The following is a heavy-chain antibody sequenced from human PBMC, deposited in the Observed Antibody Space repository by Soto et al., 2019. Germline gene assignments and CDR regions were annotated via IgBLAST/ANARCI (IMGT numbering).Heavy chain of an antibody. CDR1: GFTFSSYA. CDR3: AKDKYSGSYSDYFDY. D-gene: IGHD1-26*01. CDR2: ISGSGGST. V-gene: IGHV3-23*01. Sequence: HPGGSLRLSCAASGFTFSSYAMSWVRQAPGKGLEWVSAISGSGGSTYYADSVKGRFTISRDNSKNTLYLQMNSLRAEDTAVYYCAKDKYSGSYSDYFDYWGQGTLVTVSS. J-gene: IGHJ4*02.